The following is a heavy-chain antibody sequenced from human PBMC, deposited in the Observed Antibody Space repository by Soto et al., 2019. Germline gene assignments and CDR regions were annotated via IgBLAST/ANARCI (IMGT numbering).Heavy chain of an antibody. CDR2: IVVGSGNT. CDR3: MRSYGDSYYFYYGIDV. CDR1: GFTFTSSA. V-gene: IGHV1-58*02. Sequence: SVKVSCKASGFTFTSSAMQWVRQARGQRLEWIGWIVVGSGNTNYAQKFQERVTITRDKSINTAYLQWTSLKASDTAIYYCMRSYGDSYYFYYGIDVWGQGTTVTVSS. D-gene: IGHD2-21*02. J-gene: IGHJ6*02.